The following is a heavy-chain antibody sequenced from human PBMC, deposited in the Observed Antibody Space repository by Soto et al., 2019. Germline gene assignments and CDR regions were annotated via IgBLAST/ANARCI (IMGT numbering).Heavy chain of an antibody. J-gene: IGHJ4*02. CDR1: GFTFRGYW. CDR3: ATEDELERLN. CDR2: IKNDGSET. D-gene: IGHD1-1*01. V-gene: IGHV3-74*01. Sequence: EVQLVESGGGLVQPGGSLRLSCAASGFTFRGYWMHWVRQAPGKGLVWVSRIKNDGSETDYADSVKGRFTISRDNAKNTLYLHMNSLRAEDTAVYFCATEDELERLNWGQGTLVTVSS.